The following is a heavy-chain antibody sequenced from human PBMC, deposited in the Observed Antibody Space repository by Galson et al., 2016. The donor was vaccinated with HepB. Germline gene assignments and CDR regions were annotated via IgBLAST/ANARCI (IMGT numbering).Heavy chain of an antibody. Sequence: PALVKPTQTLTLTCTFSGFSLGSQGEAVAWIRQPPGKALEWLALIYWDGDKRYSPSLKRRLTVTRGTSRTQVVLTMTNMDPVDTATYFCAHHRPDHDIFTGYSLYWFDPWGPGTLVTVSS. J-gene: IGHJ5*02. V-gene: IGHV2-5*02. CDR3: AHHRPDHDIFTGYSLYWFDP. CDR2: IYWDGDK. CDR1: GFSLGSQGEA. D-gene: IGHD3-9*01.